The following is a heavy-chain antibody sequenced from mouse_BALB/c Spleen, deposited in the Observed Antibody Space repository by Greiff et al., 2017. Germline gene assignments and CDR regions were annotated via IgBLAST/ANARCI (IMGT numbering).Heavy chain of an antibody. Sequence: EVQLVESGPGLVKPSQSLSLTCTVTGYSITRDYAWNWIRQFPGNKLEWMGYISYSGSTSYNPSLKSRISITRDTSKNQFFLQLNSVTTEDTATYYCARTDYYGIDYWGQGTTLTVSS. J-gene: IGHJ2*01. D-gene: IGHD1-1*01. CDR1: GYSITRDYA. V-gene: IGHV3-2*02. CDR2: ISYSGST. CDR3: ARTDYYGIDY.